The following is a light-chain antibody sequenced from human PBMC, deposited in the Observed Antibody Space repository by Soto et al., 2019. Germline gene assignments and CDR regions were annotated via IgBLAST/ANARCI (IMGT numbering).Light chain of an antibody. CDR1: SSDVGAYNF. CDR2: EVS. CDR3: SSFAGSNNFV. Sequence: QSALTQPPSASGSPGQSVTICCTGTSSDVGAYNFVSWYQQHPGKAPKLMISEVSKRPSGVPDRFSGSKSGNTASLTVSGLQAEDEADYYCSSFAGSNNFVFGGGTKLTVL. V-gene: IGLV2-8*01. J-gene: IGLJ2*01.